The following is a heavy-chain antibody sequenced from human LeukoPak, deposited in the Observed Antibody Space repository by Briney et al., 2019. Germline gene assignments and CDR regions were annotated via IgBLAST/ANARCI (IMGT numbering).Heavy chain of an antibody. CDR3: ARDPAGYSNYGEFDY. Sequence: NSGGSLRLSCAASGFTFGDYYMSWIRQAPGKGLEWVSYISSSGSTIYYADSVKGRFTISRDNAKNSLYLQMNSLRAEDTAVYYCARDPAGYSNYGEFDYWGQGTLVTVSS. V-gene: IGHV3-11*01. CDR2: ISSSGSTI. J-gene: IGHJ4*02. D-gene: IGHD4-11*01. CDR1: GFTFGDYY.